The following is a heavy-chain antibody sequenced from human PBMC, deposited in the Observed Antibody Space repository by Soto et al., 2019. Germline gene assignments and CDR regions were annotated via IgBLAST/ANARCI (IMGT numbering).Heavy chain of an antibody. Sequence: LQSGGGVVQPGESLRLSCAASGFSLRDHALSWVRQAAGGGLEWVSGISGSEDRTNYADFVRGRFIISKDRAKNSLYLQMDSLRVEDTAVYYCARDVRGLGAGGTGLYYFDHWGQGTVVTVSS. V-gene: IGHV3-23*01. CDR3: ARDVRGLGAGGTGLYYFDH. J-gene: IGHJ4*02. CDR2: ISGSEDRT. D-gene: IGHD1-1*01. CDR1: GFSLRDHA.